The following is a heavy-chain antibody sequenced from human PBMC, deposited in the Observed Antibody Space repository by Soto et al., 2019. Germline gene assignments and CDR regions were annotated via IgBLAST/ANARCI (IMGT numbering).Heavy chain of an antibody. CDR2: IIPIFGTA. CDR3: VRVYGSEIYYSYYFDY. J-gene: IGHJ4*02. Sequence: SVKVSCKASGGTFSSYAISWVRQAPGQGLEWMGGIIPIFGTANYAQKFQGRVTITADESTSTAYMELSSLRSEDTAVYYCVRVYGSEIYYSYYFDYWGQGTLVTVSS. CDR1: GGTFSSYA. D-gene: IGHD3-10*01. V-gene: IGHV1-69*13.